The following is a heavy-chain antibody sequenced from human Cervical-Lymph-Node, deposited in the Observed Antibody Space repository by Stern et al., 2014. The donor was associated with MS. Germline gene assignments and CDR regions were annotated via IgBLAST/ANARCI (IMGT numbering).Heavy chain of an antibody. Sequence: QVQLVESGGGVVQPGRSLRLACAASGFTFSSYGMHWVRQAPDKGLEWVAVIWYDGINKYSAESVTGRFNISRDNSKNTLYLQMNSLRAEDAAVYYCARDSSKGGSNYWGQGTRVTVSS. CDR1: GFTFSSYG. D-gene: IGHD2-2*01. CDR3: ARDSSKGGSNY. J-gene: IGHJ4*02. V-gene: IGHV3-33*01. CDR2: IWYDGINK.